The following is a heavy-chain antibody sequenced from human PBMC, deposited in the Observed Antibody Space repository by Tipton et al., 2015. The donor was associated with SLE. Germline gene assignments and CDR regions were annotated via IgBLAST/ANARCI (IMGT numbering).Heavy chain of an antibody. Sequence: TLSLTCTVSGDSVNRGDYFWAWVRQHPGTGLEYLGYIFYNGKTHYSRSLKSRLTLSIDTSKNQFSLSLTSVTAADTATYYCATARSGSGPRYGLDVWGQGTTVTVSS. J-gene: IGHJ6*02. CDR3: ATARSGSGPRYGLDV. CDR1: GDSVNRGDYF. D-gene: IGHD1-26*01. V-gene: IGHV4-31*03. CDR2: IFYNGKT.